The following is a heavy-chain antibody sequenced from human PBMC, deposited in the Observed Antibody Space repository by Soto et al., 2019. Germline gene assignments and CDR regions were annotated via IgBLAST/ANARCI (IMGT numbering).Heavy chain of an antibody. CDR1: GFSLRTSGVG. Sequence: QITLKEAGPTLVRPTQTLTLTCTFSGFSLRTSGVGVGWIRQPPGKALEWLALIYWDDGIRYSPSLKSRLTITKDTSKIHVVLTLTNMDPVDTGTYYCAHAIGDYFDSSGYRDWGQGTLVTVSS. D-gene: IGHD3-22*01. V-gene: IGHV2-5*02. CDR2: IYWDDGI. CDR3: AHAIGDYFDSSGYRD. J-gene: IGHJ4*02.